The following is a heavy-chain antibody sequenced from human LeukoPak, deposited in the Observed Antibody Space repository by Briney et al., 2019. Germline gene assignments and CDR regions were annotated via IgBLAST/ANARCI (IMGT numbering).Heavy chain of an antibody. CDR1: GYTFTSYG. CDR2: ISAYNGNT. Sequence: GASVKVSCKASGYTFTSYGISWVRQAPGQGLEWMGWISAYNGNTNYAQKLQGRVTMTTDTSTSTAYMELRSLRSDDTAVYYCARDRGPRDYYDSSGYYYTPDYWGQGTLVTVSS. CDR3: ARDRGPRDYYDSSGYYYTPDY. V-gene: IGHV1-18*01. J-gene: IGHJ4*02. D-gene: IGHD3-22*01.